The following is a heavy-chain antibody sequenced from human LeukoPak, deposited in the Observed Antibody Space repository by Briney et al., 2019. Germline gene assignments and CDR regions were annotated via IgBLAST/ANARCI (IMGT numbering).Heavy chain of an antibody. J-gene: IGHJ3*02. D-gene: IGHD4-23*01. CDR2: INPSGGST. V-gene: IGHV1-46*03. CDR1: GYTFTSCY. Sequence: ASVKVSCKASGYTFTSCYMHRVRQAPGQGLEWMGIINPSGGSTSYAQKFQGRVTMTRDTSTSTVYMELSSLRSEDTAVYYCARVGTVVTFAFDIWGQGTMVTVS. CDR3: ARVGTVVTFAFDI.